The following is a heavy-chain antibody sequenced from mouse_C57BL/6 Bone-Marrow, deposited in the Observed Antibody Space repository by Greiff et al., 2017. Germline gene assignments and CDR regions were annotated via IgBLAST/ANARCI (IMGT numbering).Heavy chain of an antibody. D-gene: IGHD1-1*01. CDR2: ISSGSSTI. CDR3: ARTYYYGSSGAWFAY. J-gene: IGHJ3*01. CDR1: GFTFSDYG. V-gene: IGHV5-17*01. Sequence: EVMLVESGGGLVKPGGSLKLSCAASGFTFSDYGMHWVRQAPEKGLEWVAYISSGSSTIYYADTVKGRFTISRDNAKNTLFLQMTSLRSEDTALYYLARTYYYGSSGAWFAYWGQGTLVTVSA.